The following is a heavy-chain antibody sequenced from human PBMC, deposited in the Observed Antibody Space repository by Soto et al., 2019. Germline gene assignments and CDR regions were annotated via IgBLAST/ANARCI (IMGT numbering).Heavy chain of an antibody. Sequence: SETLSLTCSISGGSISDYQWSWIRQPPGKGLEWLGYIYYSGRTNYNPSLKSRGTISVDTSKNPFSLKLSSVTAADTAVYYCARDSYSSSWYAGLRYYCYYYMDVWGKGATVTVSS. V-gene: IGHV4-59*12. CDR3: ARDSYSSSWYAGLRYYCYYYMDV. CDR1: GGSISDYQ. CDR2: IYYSGRT. D-gene: IGHD6-13*01. J-gene: IGHJ6*03.